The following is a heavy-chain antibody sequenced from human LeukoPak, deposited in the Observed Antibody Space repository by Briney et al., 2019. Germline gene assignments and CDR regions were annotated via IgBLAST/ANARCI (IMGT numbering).Heavy chain of an antibody. D-gene: IGHD6-13*01. Sequence: ASVKVSCKASGYTFTGYYMHWVRQAPGQGLEWMGWINPNSGGTNYAQKFQGRVTMTRDTSISTAYMELSRLRPDDTAVYYCARESGYSSSWYDYWGQGTLVTVSS. J-gene: IGHJ4*02. CDR1: GYTFTGYY. CDR3: ARESGYSSSWYDY. CDR2: INPNSGGT. V-gene: IGHV1-2*02.